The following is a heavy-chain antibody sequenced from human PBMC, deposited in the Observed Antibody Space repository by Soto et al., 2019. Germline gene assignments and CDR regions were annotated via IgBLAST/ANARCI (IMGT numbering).Heavy chain of an antibody. Sequence: GASVKLSCKACGYRFTSYAMHWVRQAPEQRLEWMGWINAGNGNTKYSQKFQGRVTITRDTSASTAYMELSSLRSEDTAVYYCARVRYCSGGSCQNWFDPWGQGTLVTSPQ. CDR2: INAGNGNT. CDR3: ARVRYCSGGSCQNWFDP. V-gene: IGHV1-3*01. D-gene: IGHD2-15*01. J-gene: IGHJ5*02. CDR1: GYRFTSYA.